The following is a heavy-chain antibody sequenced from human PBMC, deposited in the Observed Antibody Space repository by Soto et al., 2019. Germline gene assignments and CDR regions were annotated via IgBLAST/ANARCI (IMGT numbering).Heavy chain of an antibody. J-gene: IGHJ6*03. Sequence: EVQLVESGGGLVQPGGALRLSCATSGFILSDCAINWVRQAPGKGLEWVSYISSSSSVIEYADSVKGRFTVSRDNARNSLYLQMNSLRAEDTAVYYCARDLSWGSNWYYYMDVWGKGTTVTVSS. CDR3: ARDLSWGSNWYYYMDV. V-gene: IGHV3-48*01. CDR2: ISSSSSVI. CDR1: GFILSDCA. D-gene: IGHD7-27*01.